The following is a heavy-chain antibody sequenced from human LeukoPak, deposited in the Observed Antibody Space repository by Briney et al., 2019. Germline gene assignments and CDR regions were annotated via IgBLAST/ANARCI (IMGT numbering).Heavy chain of an antibody. V-gene: IGHV3-7*01. CDR1: GFTFGSYW. CDR2: IKQDGSEK. Sequence: PGGSLRLSCAASGFTFGSYWMSWVRQAPGKGLEWVANIKQDGSEKYYVDSVKGRFTISRDNAKNSLYLQMNSLRAEDTAVYYCASGIVESDIWGQGTMVTVSS. D-gene: IGHD1-26*01. J-gene: IGHJ3*02. CDR3: ASGIVESDI.